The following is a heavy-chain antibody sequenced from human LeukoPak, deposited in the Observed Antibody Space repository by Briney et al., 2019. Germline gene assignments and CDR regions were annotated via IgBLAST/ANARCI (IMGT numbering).Heavy chain of an antibody. CDR3: ARLYPVGWLQF. CDR1: GGSISSSSYY. J-gene: IGHJ4*02. D-gene: IGHD5-24*01. V-gene: IGHV4-39*01. Sequence: SETLSLTCTVSGGSISSSSYYWGWLRQPPGRGVEWIGSIYYSGSTYYNPSLKSRVTISVDTSKNQFSLKLSSVTAADTAVYYCARLYPVGWLQFWGQGTLVTVSS. CDR2: IYYSGST.